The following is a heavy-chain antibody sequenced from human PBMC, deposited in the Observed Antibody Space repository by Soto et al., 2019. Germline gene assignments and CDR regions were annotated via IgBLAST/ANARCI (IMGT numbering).Heavy chain of an antibody. V-gene: IGHV1-69*02. Sequence: QVQLVQSGAEVKKPGSSVKVSCKASGGTFSSYTISWVRQAPGQGLEWMGRIIPILGIANYAQKFQGRVTITAYKSTSTAYMELSSLRSEDTAVYYCARRRTTDSSGYPFDYWGQGTLVTVSS. CDR3: ARRRTTDSSGYPFDY. J-gene: IGHJ4*02. CDR2: IIPILGIA. D-gene: IGHD3-22*01. CDR1: GGTFSSYT.